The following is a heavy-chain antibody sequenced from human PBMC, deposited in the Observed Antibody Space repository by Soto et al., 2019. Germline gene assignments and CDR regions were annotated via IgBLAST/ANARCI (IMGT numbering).Heavy chain of an antibody. V-gene: IGHV3-48*04. J-gene: IGHJ3*02. CDR1: GFTFSSYS. CDR3: ARATQDWDPTTAFDI. D-gene: IGHD3-9*01. Sequence: GGSLRLSCAASGFTFSSYSMNWVRQAPGKGLEWVSYISSSSSTIYYADSVKGRFTISRDNAKNSLYLQMNSLRAEDTAVYYCARATQDWDPTTAFDIWGQGTMVTVSS. CDR2: ISSSSSTI.